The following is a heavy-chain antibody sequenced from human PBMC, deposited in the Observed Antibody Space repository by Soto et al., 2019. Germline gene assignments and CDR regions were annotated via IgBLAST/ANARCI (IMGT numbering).Heavy chain of an antibody. J-gene: IGHJ5*02. CDR1: GDSIISIYQ. V-gene: IGHV4-38-2*01. Sequence: PSETLSLTCAVSGDSIISIYQWAWIRQPPARRLQWIATISHPGTSYYPPSLKSRVTISVGTSKNQFSLRLSSVTAAYSAVYFCARTDNVGYYHPFGQGTLVTVSS. D-gene: IGHD3-3*01. CDR2: ISHPGTS. CDR3: ARTDNVGYYHP.